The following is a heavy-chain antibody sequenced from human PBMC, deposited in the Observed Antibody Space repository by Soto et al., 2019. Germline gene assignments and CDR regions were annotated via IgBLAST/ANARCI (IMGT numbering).Heavy chain of an antibody. Sequence: EVQLVESGGGLVKPGGSLRLSCAASGFSFRSYYMNWVRQAPGRGLEWVSSISPSSSFLNYADSVKGRFTISRDNAKSSVNLQMNSLRAEDTAVYYCARVGTDYGSGSPYYSDYWGQGTLVTVSS. V-gene: IGHV3-21*06. J-gene: IGHJ4*02. CDR1: GFSFRSYY. CDR3: ARVGTDYGSGSPYYSDY. D-gene: IGHD3-10*01. CDR2: ISPSSSFL.